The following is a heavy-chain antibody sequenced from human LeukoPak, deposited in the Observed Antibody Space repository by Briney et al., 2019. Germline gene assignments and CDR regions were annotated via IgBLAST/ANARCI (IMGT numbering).Heavy chain of an antibody. CDR2: IKQDASEE. CDR3: VRVGGAFDL. CDR1: GLTFSRDW. V-gene: IGHV3-7*01. D-gene: IGHD3-16*01. Sequence: GGSLRLSCAASGLTFSRDWMSWVRQPPGQGLEWVATIKQDASEEYYVDSVNGRFTISRDNAKKSLYMQMNSLRAEDTAVYYCVRVGGAFDLWGQGTRVSASS. J-gene: IGHJ3*01.